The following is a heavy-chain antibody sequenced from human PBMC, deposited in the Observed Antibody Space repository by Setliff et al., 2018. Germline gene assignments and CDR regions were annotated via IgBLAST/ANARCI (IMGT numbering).Heavy chain of an antibody. Sequence: PSETLSLTCAVSGYFISSGYYWGWIRQPPGKGLEWIGSIYHSGSTYYNPSLKSRVTISVDTSKNQFSLKLSSVTAADTAVYYCARVSSYGSGSYYYYYYGMDVWGQGTTVTVSS. J-gene: IGHJ6*02. V-gene: IGHV4-38-2*01. CDR1: GYFISSGYY. CDR3: ARVSSYGSGSYYYYYYGMDV. CDR2: IYHSGST. D-gene: IGHD3-10*01.